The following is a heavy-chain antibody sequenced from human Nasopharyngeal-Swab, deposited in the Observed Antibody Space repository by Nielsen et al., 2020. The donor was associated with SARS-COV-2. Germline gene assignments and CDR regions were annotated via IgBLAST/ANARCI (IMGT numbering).Heavy chain of an antibody. V-gene: IGHV3-23*01. D-gene: IGHD5-24*01. CDR2: ISGSGGNT. J-gene: IGHJ6*02. CDR1: GFTFSNYA. CDR3: AKVVGGYNEVWDYYPGMDV. Sequence: GESLNISCAASGFTFSNYAMQWVRQAPGKGLEWVSVISGSGGNTYSADSVKGRFTISRDNTKNTLYLQMNSLRFEDTAIYYCAKVVGGYNEVWDYYPGMDVWGQGTTVTVSS.